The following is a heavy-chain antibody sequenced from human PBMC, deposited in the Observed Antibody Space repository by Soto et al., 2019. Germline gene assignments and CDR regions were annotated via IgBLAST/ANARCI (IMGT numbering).Heavy chain of an antibody. Sequence: EVQLLESGGGLVQPGGSLRLSCAASGFTFSSYAMSWVRQAPGKGLEWVSAISGSGGSTYYADSVKGRFTISRDNSKNTLYLPMNSLRAENTAVYYCANLGLVTTVTTKHDYWGQGTLVTVSS. CDR1: GFTFSSYA. D-gene: IGHD4-17*01. J-gene: IGHJ4*02. V-gene: IGHV3-23*01. CDR3: ANLGLVTTVTTKHDY. CDR2: ISGSGGST.